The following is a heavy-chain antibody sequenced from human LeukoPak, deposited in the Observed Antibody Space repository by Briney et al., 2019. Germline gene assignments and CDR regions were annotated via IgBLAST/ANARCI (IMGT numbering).Heavy chain of an antibody. Sequence: SETLSLTCTVSGGSISSYYWSWIRQPPGKGLEWIGYIYYSGSTNYNPSLKSRVTISVDTSKNQFSLKLSSVTAADTAVYYCARGPLYDFWSGYYGNFDYWGQGTLVTVSS. D-gene: IGHD3-3*01. V-gene: IGHV4-59*08. CDR3: ARGPLYDFWSGYYGNFDY. CDR1: GGSISSYY. CDR2: IYYSGST. J-gene: IGHJ4*02.